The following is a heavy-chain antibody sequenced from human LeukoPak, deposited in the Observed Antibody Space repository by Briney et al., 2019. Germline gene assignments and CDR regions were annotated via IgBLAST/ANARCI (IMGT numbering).Heavy chain of an antibody. V-gene: IGHV4-4*07. Sequence: ASETLSLTCTVSGGSISNYFCSWIRQPAGKGLEWIGRIYSSGSTDYKPSLKRRVTISVDKSKNQFSLKLSSVTAADTAVYYCAREVPASPPNYYYYMDVWGKGTTVTVSS. J-gene: IGHJ6*03. CDR2: IYSSGST. CDR3: AREVPASPPNYYYYMDV. CDR1: GGSISNYF. D-gene: IGHD2-2*01.